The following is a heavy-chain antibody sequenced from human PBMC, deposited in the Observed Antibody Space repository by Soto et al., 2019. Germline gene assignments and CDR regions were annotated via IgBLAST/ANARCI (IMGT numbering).Heavy chain of an antibody. D-gene: IGHD2-21*01. CDR3: VRDVVVASWYHYHTLDL. J-gene: IGHJ6*02. V-gene: IGHV1-18*01. Sequence: QVQLIQSGPEVKKPGASVVLSCKASEFVLTMYGISWLRQAPGQGLEWMGWISVYNGDTKYAQNFQDRVTIRADKSTDIVYMDLTSLRSDDSAVYYCVRDVVVASWYHYHTLDLCGLGTTVTVSS. CDR1: EFVLTMYG. CDR2: ISVYNGDT.